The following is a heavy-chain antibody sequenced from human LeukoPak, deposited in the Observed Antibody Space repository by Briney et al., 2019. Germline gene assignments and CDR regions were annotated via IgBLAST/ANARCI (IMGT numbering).Heavy chain of an antibody. CDR1: GGSISSSSYY. D-gene: IGHD3-16*01. V-gene: IGHV4-39*01. CDR2: IYYSGST. J-gene: IGHJ4*02. CDR3: ARFGHLAY. Sequence: SETLSLTCTVYGGSISSSSYYWGWIRQPPGKGLEWIGTIYYSGSTYYKPSLNSRVTISVDTSKNQFSLRLTSVTAADTAVYYCARFGHLAYWGQGTLVTVSS.